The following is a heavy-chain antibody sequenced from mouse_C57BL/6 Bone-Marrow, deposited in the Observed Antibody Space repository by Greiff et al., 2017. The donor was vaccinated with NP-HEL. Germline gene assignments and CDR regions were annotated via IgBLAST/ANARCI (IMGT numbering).Heavy chain of an antibody. D-gene: IGHD2-5*01. Sequence: QVQLKQPGAELVKPGASVKMSCKASGYTFTSYWITWVKQRPGQGLEWIGDIYPGSGSTNYNEKFKSKATLTVDTSSSTAYMQLSSLTSEDSAVYYCARGGSNYDYAMDYWGQGTSVTVSS. J-gene: IGHJ4*01. CDR1: GYTFTSYW. CDR2: IYPGSGST. CDR3: ARGGSNYDYAMDY. V-gene: IGHV1-55*01.